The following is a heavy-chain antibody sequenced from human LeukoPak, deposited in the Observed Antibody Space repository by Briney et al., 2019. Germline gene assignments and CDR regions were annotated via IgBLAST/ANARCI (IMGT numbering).Heavy chain of an antibody. V-gene: IGHV3-23*01. Sequence: PGGSQRLSCAASGFTFSSYAMNWVRQAPGKGLEWVSVISASGATTHYADSVKGRFTISRDNSKNTLDLRMNSLRAEDTAVYYCAKGFLRYDPYYYAMDVWGPGATVTVSS. CDR2: ISASGATT. D-gene: IGHD3-3*01. J-gene: IGHJ6*02. CDR1: GFTFSSYA. CDR3: AKGFLRYDPYYYAMDV.